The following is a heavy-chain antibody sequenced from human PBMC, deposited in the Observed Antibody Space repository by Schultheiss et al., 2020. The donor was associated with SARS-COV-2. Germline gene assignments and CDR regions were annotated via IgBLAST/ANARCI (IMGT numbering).Heavy chain of an antibody. J-gene: IGHJ6*02. V-gene: IGHV3-53*01. CDR3: AGLTTANYYYGMDV. Sequence: EGSLRLSCAASGFTVSSNYMSWVRQAPGKGLEWVSVIYSGGSTYYADSVKGRFTISRDNSKNTLYLQMNSLRAEDTAVYYCAGLTTANYYYGMDVWGQGTTVTVSS. CDR2: IYSGGST. CDR1: GFTVSSNY. D-gene: IGHD4-11*01.